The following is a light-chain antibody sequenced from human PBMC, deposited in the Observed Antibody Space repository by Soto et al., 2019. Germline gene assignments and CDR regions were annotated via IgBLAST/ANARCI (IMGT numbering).Light chain of an antibody. CDR1: STDIGRYNY. CDR2: DVS. V-gene: IGLV2-14*03. CDR3: SSYTSSSPYV. J-gene: IGLJ1*01. Sequence: QSGLAQPASVSGSPGQSITISCTGTSTDIGRYNYVSWYQQHPGKAHKLMIYDVSNRPSGVSNRFSGSKSGNTASLTISGLQAEDEADYYCSSYTSSSPYVFGPGTKVPVL.